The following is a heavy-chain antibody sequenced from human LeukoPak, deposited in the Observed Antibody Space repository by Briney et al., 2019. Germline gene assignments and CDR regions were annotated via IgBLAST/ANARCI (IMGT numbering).Heavy chain of an antibody. V-gene: IGHV1-46*01. J-gene: IGHJ4*02. Sequence: GGSLRLSCAASGFTFSGYWMHWVRQAPGQGLEWMGIINPSGGSTSYAQKFQGRVTMTRDMSTSTVYMELSSLRSEDTAVYYCARGGVGIFGVVRDPYYFDYWGQGTLVTVSS. D-gene: IGHD3-3*01. CDR3: ARGGVGIFGVVRDPYYFDY. CDR1: GFTFSGYW. CDR2: INPSGGST.